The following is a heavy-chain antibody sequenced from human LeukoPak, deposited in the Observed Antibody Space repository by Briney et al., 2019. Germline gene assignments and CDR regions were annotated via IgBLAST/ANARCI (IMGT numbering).Heavy chain of an antibody. J-gene: IGHJ4*02. CDR1: GFMFSSNW. V-gene: IGHV3-7*03. CDR2: IKEDGTET. CDR3: AKEGRSLQTY. D-gene: IGHD5-24*01. Sequence: GGSLRLSCAASGFMFSSNWMSWVRLAPGKGLEWVANIKEDGTETYYVNSVKGRFTISRDNTKNSLYLQMNSLRVEDTAVYYCAKEGRSLQTYWGQGTLVTVSS.